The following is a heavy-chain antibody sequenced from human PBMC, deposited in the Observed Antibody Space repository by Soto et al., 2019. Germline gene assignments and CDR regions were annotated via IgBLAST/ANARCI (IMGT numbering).Heavy chain of an antibody. CDR2: IFYTGST. CDR1: GDSIASGPYY. Sequence: QVQLQESGPGPVKPSQTLSLTCTVSGDSIASGPYYWTWIRQHPGKGLEWIGNIFYTGSTYYNPSLQSRVSISVDTSKNQFSLRLSSVTAADTAIYYCARDRVRRDNKPYGMDVWGQGTTVTVSS. J-gene: IGHJ6*02. V-gene: IGHV4-31*03. CDR3: ARDRVRRDNKPYGMDV. D-gene: IGHD2-21*01.